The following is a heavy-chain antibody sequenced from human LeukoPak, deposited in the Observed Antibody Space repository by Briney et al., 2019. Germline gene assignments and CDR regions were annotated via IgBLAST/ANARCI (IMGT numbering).Heavy chain of an antibody. CDR3: ARAHRYFDWLYPSYYYYYMDV. Sequence: PGGSLRLSCAASGFTFSSYWMSWVRQAPGKGLEWVANIKRDGSEKYYVDSVKGRFTISRDNAKNSLYLQMNSLRAEDTAVYYCARAHRYFDWLYPSYYYYYMDVWGKGTTVTVSS. V-gene: IGHV3-7*01. J-gene: IGHJ6*03. D-gene: IGHD3-9*01. CDR2: IKRDGSEK. CDR1: GFTFSSYW.